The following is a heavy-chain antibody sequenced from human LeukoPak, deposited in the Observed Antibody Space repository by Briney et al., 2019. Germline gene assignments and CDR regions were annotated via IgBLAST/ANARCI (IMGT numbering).Heavy chain of an antibody. CDR2: IYYRGST. CDR1: GGSISSYY. D-gene: IGHD3-22*01. CDR3: ASLGDDSSGYYPYFDY. V-gene: IGHV4-59*01. J-gene: IGHJ4*02. Sequence: PSETLSLTCTVSGGSISSYYWSWIRQPPGKGLEWIGYIYYRGSTNYNPSLKSRVTISVDTSKNQFSLKLSSVTAADTAVYYCASLGDDSSGYYPYFDYWGQGTLVTVSS.